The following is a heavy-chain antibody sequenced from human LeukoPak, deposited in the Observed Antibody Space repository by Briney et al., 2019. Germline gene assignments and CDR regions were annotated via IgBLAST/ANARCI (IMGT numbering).Heavy chain of an antibody. CDR2: IYPGDSDT. Sequence: GESLKISCKGSGYSFTSYWIAWVRQMPGKGLEWMGIIYPGDSDTRYSPSFQGQVTISADKSISTAYQQWSSLQASDTARYYCARHLPYSNNWYATDYWGQGTLVTVSS. V-gene: IGHV5-51*01. J-gene: IGHJ4*02. D-gene: IGHD6-13*01. CDR3: ARHLPYSNNWYATDY. CDR1: GYSFTSYW.